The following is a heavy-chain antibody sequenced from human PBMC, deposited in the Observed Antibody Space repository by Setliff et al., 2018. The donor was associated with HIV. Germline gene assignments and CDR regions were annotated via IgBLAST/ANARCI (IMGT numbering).Heavy chain of an antibody. V-gene: IGHV3-53*01. CDR3: AARSSHLSIYGMDV. Sequence: SGGSLRLSCVVSGFTVSRTYVNWVRQAPGKGLEWVSVIYSGGAKYYADSLKGRLSISRDNSKNTVYLQINSLRAEDTAIYYCAARSSHLSIYGMDVWGQGTTVTV. CDR2: IYSGGAK. CDR1: GFTVSRTY. J-gene: IGHJ6*02. D-gene: IGHD2-21*01.